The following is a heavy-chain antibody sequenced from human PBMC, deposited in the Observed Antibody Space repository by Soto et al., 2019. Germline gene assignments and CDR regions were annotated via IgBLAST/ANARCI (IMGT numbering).Heavy chain of an antibody. CDR1: GYTFTIYG. CDR3: ARDQVGATGDY. V-gene: IGHV1-18*01. Sequence: ASVKVSCKASGYTFTIYGISGVRQAPGQGLEWMGWISAYNDNKNYAQKLQGRVTMTTDTSASTAYMELRSLRSDDTAVYFCARDQVGATGDYWGQGTLVTVSS. J-gene: IGHJ4*02. CDR2: ISAYNDNK. D-gene: IGHD1-26*01.